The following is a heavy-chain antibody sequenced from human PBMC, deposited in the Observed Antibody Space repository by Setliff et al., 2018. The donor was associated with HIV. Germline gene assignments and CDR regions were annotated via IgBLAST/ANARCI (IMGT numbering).Heavy chain of an antibody. CDR3: AKDYVENDY. CDR1: GFTFSNYA. V-gene: IGHV3-23*01. D-gene: IGHD3-16*01. Sequence: RLSCAASGFTFSNYAMSWVRQAPGKGLEWVSAITGSGRTTYYADSVKGRFTISRDNSKNTLSLQMNSLRAEDTAVYYCAKDYVENDYWGQGTLVTVSS. J-gene: IGHJ4*02. CDR2: ITGSGRTT.